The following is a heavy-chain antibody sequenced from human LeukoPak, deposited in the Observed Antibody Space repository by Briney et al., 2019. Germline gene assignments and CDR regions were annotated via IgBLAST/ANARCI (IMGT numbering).Heavy chain of an antibody. CDR1: GFTFSDYY. CDR2: ISSSGSTI. J-gene: IGHJ4*02. CDR3: ARDFEYSSSSPNY. V-gene: IGHV3-11*04. Sequence: GGSLRLSCAASGFTFSDYYMSWLRQAPGKGLEWVSYISSSGSTIYYADSVKGRFTISRDNAKNSLYLQMHSLRAEDTAVYYCARDFEYSSSSPNYWGQGTLVTVSS. D-gene: IGHD6-6*01.